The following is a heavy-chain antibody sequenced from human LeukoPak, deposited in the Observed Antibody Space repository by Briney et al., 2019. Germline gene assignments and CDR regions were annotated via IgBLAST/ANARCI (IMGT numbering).Heavy chain of an antibody. Sequence: GESLKISCKGSGYIFTSYWIGWVRQMPGKGLEWMGIIYPGDSDTRYSPSFQGQVTISADKSISTAYLQWSSLKASDTAMYYCARTYYDSSGYYSAYYFDYWGQGTLVTVSS. CDR2: IYPGDSDT. J-gene: IGHJ4*02. V-gene: IGHV5-51*01. D-gene: IGHD3-22*01. CDR1: GYIFTSYW. CDR3: ARTYYDSSGYYSAYYFDY.